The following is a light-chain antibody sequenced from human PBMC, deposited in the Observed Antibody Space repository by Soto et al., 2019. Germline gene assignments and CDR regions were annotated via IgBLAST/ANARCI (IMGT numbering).Light chain of an antibody. CDR3: QQYNSYLT. V-gene: IGKV1-5*01. Sequence: DIQMTQSPSTLSASVGDRVTITCRASQSISSWLAWYQQKPGKAPKLLIYDASSLDSGVPSRFSCSGSGTEFSLTISSLQPDDFATDYCQQYNSYLTFGGGTKVEIK. CDR1: QSISSW. CDR2: DAS. J-gene: IGKJ4*01.